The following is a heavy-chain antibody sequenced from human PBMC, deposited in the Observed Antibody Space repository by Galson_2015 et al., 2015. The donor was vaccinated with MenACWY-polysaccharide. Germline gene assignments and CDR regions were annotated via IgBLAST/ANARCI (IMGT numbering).Heavy chain of an antibody. Sequence: SMRLSCAAYGFTFSSHWMTWVRQAPGKGLEWVATIKQDGSEKYYVDSVKGRFTISRDNAKNSLSLQMNSLRAEDTAVYYCARAVEGWFDSCGQGTLVTASS. CDR3: ARAVEGWFDS. CDR1: GFTFSSHW. CDR2: IKQDGSEK. J-gene: IGHJ5*01. D-gene: IGHD3-3*01. V-gene: IGHV3-7*01.